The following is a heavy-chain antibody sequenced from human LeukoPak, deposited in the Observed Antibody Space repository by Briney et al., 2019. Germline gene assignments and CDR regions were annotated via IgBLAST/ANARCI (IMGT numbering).Heavy chain of an antibody. Sequence: GGSLRLSCAASGFTFSSYSMTWVRQAPGKGLEWVSYISSSSGTVSYADSVKGRLTISRDNAKNSLYLQMNSLRAEDTAVYYCAKEEKAAWSSFDYWGQGTLVTVSS. V-gene: IGHV3-48*04. CDR2: ISSSSGTV. CDR1: GFTFSSYS. CDR3: AKEEKAAWSSFDY. J-gene: IGHJ4*02.